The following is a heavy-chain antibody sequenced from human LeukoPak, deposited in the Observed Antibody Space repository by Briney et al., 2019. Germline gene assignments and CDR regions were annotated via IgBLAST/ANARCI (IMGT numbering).Heavy chain of an antibody. D-gene: IGHD3-3*01. J-gene: IGHJ6*03. CDR1: GSTFSSYW. V-gene: IGHV3-7*01. Sequence: GGSLRLSCAASGSTFSSYWMSWVRQAPGKGLEWVANIKQDGSEKYYVDSVKGRFTISRDNAKNSLYLQMNSLRAEDTAVYYCARELGVWSGYTRYYYYYMDVWGKGTTVTVSS. CDR2: IKQDGSEK. CDR3: ARELGVWSGYTRYYYYYMDV.